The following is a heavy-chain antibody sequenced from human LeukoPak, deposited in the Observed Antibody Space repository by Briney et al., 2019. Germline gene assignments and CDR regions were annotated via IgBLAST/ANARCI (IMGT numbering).Heavy chain of an antibody. V-gene: IGHV1-8*01. J-gene: IGHJ5*02. D-gene: IGHD3-10*01. CDR2: MNPNSGNT. CDR3: ARGAQLLWFGESKHANWFDP. Sequence: ASVKVSCKASGYTFTSYDINWVRQATGQGLEWMGWMNPNSGNTGYAQKFQGRVTMTRNTSISTAYMELSSLRSEDTAVYYCARGAQLLWFGESKHANWFDPWGQGTLVTVSS. CDR1: GYTFTSYD.